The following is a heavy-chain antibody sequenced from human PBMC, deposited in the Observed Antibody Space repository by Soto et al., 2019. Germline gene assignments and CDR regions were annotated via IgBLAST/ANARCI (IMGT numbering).Heavy chain of an antibody. Sequence: EVQVVESGGGLIQPGGSLRLSCAASGFTVSSNYMSWVRQAPGKGLEWVSAISGSGGTTYYADSVKGRFTISRDNSKNRLYLQMNILRAEDTAVYYCAKDVLTSPRAFDIWGQGTMVTVSS. D-gene: IGHD3-16*01. J-gene: IGHJ3*02. CDR1: GFTVSSNY. V-gene: IGHV3-23*04. CDR3: AKDVLTSPRAFDI. CDR2: ISGSGGTT.